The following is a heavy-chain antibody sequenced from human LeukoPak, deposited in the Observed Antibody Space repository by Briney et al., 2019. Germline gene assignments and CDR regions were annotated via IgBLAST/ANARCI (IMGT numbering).Heavy chain of an antibody. V-gene: IGHV6-1*01. Sequence: SQTLSLTCAISGDSVSSNSAAWNWIRQSPSRGLEWLGRTYYRSKWYNDYAVSVKSRITINPDTSKNQFSLQLNSVTPEDTAVHYCARDGPHYYDSSGYLDYWGQGTLVTVSS. D-gene: IGHD3-22*01. CDR1: GDSVSSNSAA. CDR3: ARDGPHYYDSSGYLDY. CDR2: TYYRSKWYN. J-gene: IGHJ4*02.